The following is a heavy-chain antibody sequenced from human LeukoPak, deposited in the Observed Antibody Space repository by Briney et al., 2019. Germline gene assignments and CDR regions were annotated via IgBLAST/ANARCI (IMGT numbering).Heavy chain of an antibody. J-gene: IGHJ4*02. CDR1: GGSISSYY. CDR2: IYYSGST. V-gene: IGHV4-59*01. Sequence: SETLSLTCTVSGGSISSYYWSWIRHPPGKGLEWIVYIYYSGSTNYNPSLKSRVTISVDTSKNQFSLKLSSVTAADTAVYYCARARVITHDFEYWGQGTLVTVSS. D-gene: IGHD4-17*01. CDR3: ARARVITHDFEY.